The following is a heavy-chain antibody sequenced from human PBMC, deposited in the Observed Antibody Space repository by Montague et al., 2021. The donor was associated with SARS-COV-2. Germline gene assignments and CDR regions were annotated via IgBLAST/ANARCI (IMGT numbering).Heavy chain of an antibody. D-gene: IGHD5-12*01. V-gene: IGHV3-74*01. CDR1: GFTFSSYW. CDR3: ARDIVAPYYFDY. J-gene: IGHJ4*02. CDR2: INSDGSST. Sequence: SLILSCAASGFTFSSYWMHWVRQAPVKGLVWVSRINSDGSSTSYXDSVKGRFTISRDNAKNTLYLQMNSLRAEDTAVYYCARDIVAPYYFDYWGQGTLVTVSS.